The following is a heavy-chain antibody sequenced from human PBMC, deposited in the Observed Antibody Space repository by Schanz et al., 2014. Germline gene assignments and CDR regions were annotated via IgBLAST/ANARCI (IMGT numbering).Heavy chain of an antibody. V-gene: IGHV3-74*01. CDR1: GFTFSSHW. CDR3: ARNRGSGGQNWYFDL. D-gene: IGHD1-26*01. CDR2: INSVGSNT. Sequence: EVQLVQSGGGLVQPGGSLRLSCAASGFTFSSHWMHWVRQDPGKGLVWVARINSVGSNTDYADSVTGRFTISRDNAKNTLFLQMNSLRADDTAVYYCARNRGSGGQNWYFDLWGQGTLVTVSS. J-gene: IGHJ2*01.